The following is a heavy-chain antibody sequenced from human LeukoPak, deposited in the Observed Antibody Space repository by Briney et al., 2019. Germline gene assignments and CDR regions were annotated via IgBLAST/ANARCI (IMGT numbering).Heavy chain of an antibody. D-gene: IGHD5-24*01. CDR2: VTPFNGNT. V-gene: IGHV1-45*02. Sequence: SVKVSCKASGYTFTYRYLHWVRTAPGQALEWMGWVTPFNGNTNYAQKFQDRVTITRDRSMSTAYMELSSLRSEDTAMYYCASSPLDGRGSGSLDYWGQGTLVTVSS. J-gene: IGHJ4*02. CDR3: ASSPLDGRGSGSLDY. CDR1: GYTFTYRY.